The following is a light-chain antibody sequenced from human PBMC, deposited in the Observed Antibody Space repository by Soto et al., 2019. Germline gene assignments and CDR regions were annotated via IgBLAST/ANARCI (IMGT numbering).Light chain of an antibody. V-gene: IGKV3-15*01. CDR2: CAS. J-gene: IGKJ3*01. Sequence: DIVLTQSPATLSVSLGERVSLSCRASQIISSNLAWYQQKPGQIPRLLIYCASARAAGIPARFSGSGSGTEFTLTISSLQSEDFAVYYCQQYNNWPQLTFGPGTKVDV. CDR3: QQYNNWPQLT. CDR1: QIISSN.